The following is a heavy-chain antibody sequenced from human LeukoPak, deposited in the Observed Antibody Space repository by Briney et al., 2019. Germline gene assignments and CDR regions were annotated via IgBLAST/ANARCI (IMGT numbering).Heavy chain of an antibody. CDR2: IRNKANSYAK. Sequence: GGSLRLSCAASGFTFSGSAMHWVRQASGKGLEWVGRIRNKANSYAKGYAASVKGRFTISRDDSKNTAYLQMNSLKTEDTAVYYCTRRSRDVYNSDAFDMWGQGTLVTVSS. CDR1: GFTFSGSA. J-gene: IGHJ3*02. CDR3: TRRSRDVYNSDAFDM. D-gene: IGHD5-24*01. V-gene: IGHV3-73*01.